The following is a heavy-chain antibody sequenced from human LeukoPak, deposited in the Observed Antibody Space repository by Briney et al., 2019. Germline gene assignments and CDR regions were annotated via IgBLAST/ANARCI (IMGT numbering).Heavy chain of an antibody. CDR2: IYYSGST. J-gene: IGHJ3*02. V-gene: IGHV4-31*03. D-gene: IGHD3-22*01. CDR1: GGSISSGGYY. Sequence: SSETLSLTCTVSGGSISSGGYYWSWIRQHPGKGLEWIGYIYYSGSTYYNPSLKSRVTISVDTSKNQFSLKLSSVTVADTAVYYCASSITMIVGSDAFDIWGQGTMVTVSS. CDR3: ASSITMIVGSDAFDI.